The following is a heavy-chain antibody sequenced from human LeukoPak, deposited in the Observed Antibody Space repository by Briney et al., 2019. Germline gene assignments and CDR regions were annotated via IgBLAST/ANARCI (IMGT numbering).Heavy chain of an antibody. V-gene: IGHV1-69*13. CDR1: GGTFSSYA. Sequence: GASVKVSCKASGGTFSSYAISWVRQAPGQGLEWMGGIIPIFGTANYAQKFQGRVTITADESTSTAYMELSSLRSEDTAVYYCARIYLSGYAFDPWGQGTLVTVSS. D-gene: IGHD5-12*01. CDR2: IIPIFGTA. J-gene: IGHJ5*02. CDR3: ARIYLSGYAFDP.